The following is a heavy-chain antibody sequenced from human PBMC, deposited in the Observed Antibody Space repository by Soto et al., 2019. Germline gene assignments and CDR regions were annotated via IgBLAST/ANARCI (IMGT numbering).Heavy chain of an antibody. CDR3: ALTRRSSLLEVAGPGFEY. CDR1: GLTVSGKKY. Sequence: DVQLVESGGGLIQPGGSLRLSCVASGLTVSGKKYVAWVRQAPGKGPEWVSGVYDLDGTYYADSVRGRFTTSIGNSKNTLFLQMDSLRVEDTGVYYCALTRRSSLLEVAGPGFEYWGQGTLVTVS. CDR2: VYDLDGT. D-gene: IGHD6-19*01. V-gene: IGHV3-66*03. J-gene: IGHJ4*02.